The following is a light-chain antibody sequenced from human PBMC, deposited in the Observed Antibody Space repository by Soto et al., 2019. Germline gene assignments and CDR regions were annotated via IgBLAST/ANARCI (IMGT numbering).Light chain of an antibody. CDR1: QSVSSN. J-gene: IGKJ2*01. CDR2: GAS. Sequence: EIVMTQSPATLSVSPGERATLSCRASQSVSSNLAWYQQKPGQAPRLLIYGASTSATGIPARFSGSGSGTKFTLTISSLQSEDFAVYFCQQYNNWPGYTFGQGTKLEIK. CDR3: QQYNNWPGYT. V-gene: IGKV3-15*01.